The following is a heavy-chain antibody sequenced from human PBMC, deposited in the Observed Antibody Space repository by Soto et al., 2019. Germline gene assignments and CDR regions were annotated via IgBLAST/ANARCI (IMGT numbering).Heavy chain of an antibody. D-gene: IGHD3-22*01. CDR1: GFTFSSYG. J-gene: IGHJ4*02. V-gene: IGHV3-30*18. CDR3: AKVGRAFYYYDSSGYYNHFDY. CDR2: ISYDGSNK. Sequence: GGSLRLSCAASGFTFSSYGMHWVRQAPGKGLEWVAVISYDGSNKYYADSVKGRFTISRDNSKNTLYLQMNSLRAEDTAVYYCAKVGRAFYYYDSSGYYNHFDYWGQGTLVTVS.